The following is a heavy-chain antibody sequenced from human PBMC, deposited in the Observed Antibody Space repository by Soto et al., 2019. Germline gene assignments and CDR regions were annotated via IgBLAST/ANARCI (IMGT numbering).Heavy chain of an antibody. CDR2: ISAHNGDT. CDR3: ARDAAYNDFWGGVIELYSHHMDV. J-gene: IGHJ6*02. Sequence: QVQLVQSEAEVKKPGASLKVSCRASGYNFANYGISWVRQAPGQGLEWMGWISAHNGDTKYAQKVQSRVTTTAASSTSTAYIEMWPLRPDDTAVYSGARDAAYNDFWGGVIELYSHHMDVWGQGTTVTV. CDR1: GYNFANYG. V-gene: IGHV1-18*01. D-gene: IGHD3-3*01.